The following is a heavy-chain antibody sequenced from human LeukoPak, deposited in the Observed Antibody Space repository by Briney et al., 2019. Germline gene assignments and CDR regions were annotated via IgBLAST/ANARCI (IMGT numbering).Heavy chain of an antibody. CDR1: GDSISSSGYY. J-gene: IGHJ4*02. Sequence: SETLSLTCTVSGDSISSSGYYWGWIRQSPAKRLEWIGSIYYGGTSYYNPSLKSRVTISLDTSKSHFSLRLSSVTAADTAVYYCARDLAGHFGGFYFDYWGQGTLVTVSS. V-gene: IGHV4-39*07. CDR2: IYYGGTS. CDR3: ARDLAGHFGGFYFDY. D-gene: IGHD2-21*01.